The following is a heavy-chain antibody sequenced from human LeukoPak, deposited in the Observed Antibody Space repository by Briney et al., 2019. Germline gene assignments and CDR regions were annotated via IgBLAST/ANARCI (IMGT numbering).Heavy chain of an antibody. CDR2: INHSGST. V-gene: IGHV4-34*01. D-gene: IGHD2-8*01. CDR1: GGSFSGYY. J-gene: IGHJ3*02. CDR3: ARSYFSLGAFDI. Sequence: TSETLSLTCAVYGGSFSGYYWSWIRQPPGKGLEWIGEINHSGSTNYNPSLKSRVTISVDTSKNQFSLRLSSVTATDTAVYYCARSYFSLGAFDIWGQGTMVTVSS.